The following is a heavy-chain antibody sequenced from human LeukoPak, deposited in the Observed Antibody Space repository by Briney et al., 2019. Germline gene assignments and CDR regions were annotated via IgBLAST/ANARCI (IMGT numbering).Heavy chain of an antibody. CDR1: GGSISSSNW. Sequence: SETLSLTCAVSGGSISSSNWWSWVRQPPGKGLEWIGEIYHSGSTNYNPSLKSRVTISVDKSKNQFSLKLSSVTAADTAVYYCARLSSYCSSTSCYNWFDPWGQGTLVTVSS. J-gene: IGHJ5*02. V-gene: IGHV4-4*02. CDR2: IYHSGST. CDR3: ARLSSYCSSTSCYNWFDP. D-gene: IGHD2-2*01.